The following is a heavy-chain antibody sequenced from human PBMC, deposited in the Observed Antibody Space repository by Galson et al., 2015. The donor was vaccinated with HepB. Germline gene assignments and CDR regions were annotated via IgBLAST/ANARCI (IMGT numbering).Heavy chain of an antibody. V-gene: IGHV3-30*04. CDR1: GFTFSSYS. J-gene: IGHJ4*02. Sequence: SLRLSCAASGFTFSSYSIHRVREAPGKGLEWVAIISHDGRNTYYAYSVKGRFTISRDNSRNTLYLQMNGLRSDDTAVYYCARERGAGWYEGNDYWGQGTRVVVSS. CDR3: ARERGAGWYEGNDY. CDR2: ISHDGRNT. D-gene: IGHD6-19*01.